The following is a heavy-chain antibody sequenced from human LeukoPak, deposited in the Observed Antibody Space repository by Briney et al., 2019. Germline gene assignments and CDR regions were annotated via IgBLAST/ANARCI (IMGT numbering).Heavy chain of an antibody. CDR2: INWNGGST. Sequence: GGSLRLSCAASGFTFDDYGLSWVRQAPGKGLEWVSTINWNGGSTGYADSVKGRFTISRDDAKNSLYLQMNGLRAEDAAVYYCARDRTLYYDNSGLDYWGQGTLVTVSS. V-gene: IGHV3-20*04. CDR3: ARDRTLYYDNSGLDY. J-gene: IGHJ4*02. D-gene: IGHD3-22*01. CDR1: GFTFDDYG.